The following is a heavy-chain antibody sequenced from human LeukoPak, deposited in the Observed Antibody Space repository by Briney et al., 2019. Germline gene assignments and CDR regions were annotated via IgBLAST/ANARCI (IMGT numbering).Heavy chain of an antibody. J-gene: IGHJ2*01. CDR2: ISSSGSTI. Sequence: GGSLRLSCAASGFTFSSYEMNWVRQAPGKGLEWVSYISSSGSTIYYADSVKGRFTISRDNAKNSLYLQMNSLRAEDTAVYYCAREAYGDYLRRWYFDLWGRGTLVTVSS. CDR3: AREAYGDYLRRWYFDL. V-gene: IGHV3-48*03. D-gene: IGHD4-17*01. CDR1: GFTFSSYE.